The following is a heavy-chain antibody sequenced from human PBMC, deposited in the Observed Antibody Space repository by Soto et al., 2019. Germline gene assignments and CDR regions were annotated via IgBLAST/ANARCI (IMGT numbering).Heavy chain of an antibody. J-gene: IGHJ4*02. CDR1: GGTFSSYA. D-gene: IGHD6-6*01. Sequence: SVKVSCKASGGTFSSYAISWVRQAPGQGLEWMGGIVPIFGTANYAQKFQGRVTITADESTSTAYMELSSLRSEDTAVYYCARRVSSSSDYFDYWGQGTLVTVSS. CDR3: ARRVSSSSDYFDY. V-gene: IGHV1-69*13. CDR2: IVPIFGTA.